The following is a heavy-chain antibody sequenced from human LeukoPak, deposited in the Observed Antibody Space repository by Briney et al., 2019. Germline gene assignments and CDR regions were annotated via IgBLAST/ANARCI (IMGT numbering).Heavy chain of an antibody. CDR1: DGSISSFY. CDR2: ISISGST. D-gene: IGHD2-15*01. V-gene: IGHV4-4*07. Sequence: SETLSLTCTVSDGSISSFYWSWIRQPAGKGLEWIGRISISGSTNYNPSLKSRVTMSVDTSKNQFSLKLSSVTAADTAVYYCARHYCSGGNCYYFDHWGQGTLVTVSS. J-gene: IGHJ4*02. CDR3: ARHYCSGGNCYYFDH.